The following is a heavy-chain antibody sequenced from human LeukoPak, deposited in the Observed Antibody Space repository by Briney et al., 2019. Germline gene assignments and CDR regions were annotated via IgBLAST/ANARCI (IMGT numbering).Heavy chain of an antibody. CDR2: ISYDGSNK. CDR1: GFTFSSYA. CDR3: ARVPYYYDSSGYSFQH. J-gene: IGHJ1*01. D-gene: IGHD3-22*01. V-gene: IGHV3-30*04. Sequence: GGSLRLSCAASGFTFSSYAMHWVRQAPGKGLEWVAVISYDGSNKYYADSVKGRFTIYRDNSKNTLYLQMNSLRAEDTAVYYCARVPYYYDSSGYSFQHWGQGTLVTVSS.